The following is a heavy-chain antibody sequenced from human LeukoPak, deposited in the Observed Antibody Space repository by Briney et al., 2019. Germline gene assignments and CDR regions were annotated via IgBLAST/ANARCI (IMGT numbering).Heavy chain of an antibody. V-gene: IGHV1-69*05. D-gene: IGHD5-24*01. CDR2: IIPIFGTA. Sequence: ASVKVSCKASGGTFSSYAISWVRQAPGQGLEWMGGIIPIFGTANYAQKFQGRVTITTDESTSTAYMELSSLRSGDTAVYYCARGDAEMATTSGFDYWGQGTLVTVSS. CDR1: GGTFSSYA. CDR3: ARGDAEMATTSGFDY. J-gene: IGHJ4*02.